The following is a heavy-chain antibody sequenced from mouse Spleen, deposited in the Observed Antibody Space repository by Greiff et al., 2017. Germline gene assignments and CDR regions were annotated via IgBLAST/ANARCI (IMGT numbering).Heavy chain of an antibody. J-gene: IGHJ1*01. CDR3: ARSGSSGYWYFDV. V-gene: IGHV1-66*01. CDR2: IYPGSGNT. Sequence: QVQLQQSGPELVKPGASVKISCKASGYSFTSYYIHWVKQRPGQGLEWIGWIYPGSGNTRYNEKFKGKATLTADTSSSTAYMQLSSLTSEDSAVYYCARSGSSGYWYFDVWGAGTTVTVSS. CDR1: GYSFTSYY. D-gene: IGHD1-1*01.